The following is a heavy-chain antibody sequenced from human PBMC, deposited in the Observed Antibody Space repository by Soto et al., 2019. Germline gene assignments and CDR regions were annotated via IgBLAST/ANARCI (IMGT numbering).Heavy chain of an antibody. V-gene: IGHV3-74*01. J-gene: IGHJ6*02. Sequence: PGVSLRLSCEASGFIFSNYWMHWVRQTPGTGLVWVSRISDDGSTTNYADSVKGRFTISRDNAKNSLYLQMISLRAEDTAVYYCARESSNYYYGMDVWGPGTTVTSP. CDR2: ISDDGSTT. CDR3: ARESSNYYYGMDV. D-gene: IGHD6-19*01. CDR1: GFIFSNYW.